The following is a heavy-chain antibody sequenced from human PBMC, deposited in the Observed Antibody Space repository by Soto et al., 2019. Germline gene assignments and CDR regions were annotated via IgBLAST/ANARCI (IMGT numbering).Heavy chain of an antibody. CDR2: ISYSGST. CDR3: AGRTVTTYGDVFDI. J-gene: IGHJ3*02. CDR1: GGSISSYY. V-gene: IGHV4-59*01. D-gene: IGHD4-17*01. Sequence: QVQLQESGPGLVKPSETLSLTCSVSGGSISSYYWSWIRQPPGKGLEWFGYISYSGSTSYNPSLKSRVTISVDTSKNQFSLKLSSVTAADTAVYYCAGRTVTTYGDVFDIWGQGTMVTVSS.